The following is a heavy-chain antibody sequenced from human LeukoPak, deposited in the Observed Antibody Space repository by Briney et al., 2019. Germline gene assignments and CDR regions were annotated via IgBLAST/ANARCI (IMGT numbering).Heavy chain of an antibody. V-gene: IGHV4-4*07. D-gene: IGHD6-19*01. CDR1: GGLLSGYY. CDR3: ARKATAVYSSGWIDY. J-gene: IGHJ4*02. CDR2: IYTSGST. Sequence: SETLSLTCNVSGGLLSGYYWSWIRQPPGKGLEWIGRIYTSGSTNYNPSLKSRVTMSVDTSKNQFSLKLSSVTAADTAVYYCARKATAVYSSGWIDYWGQGTLVTVSS.